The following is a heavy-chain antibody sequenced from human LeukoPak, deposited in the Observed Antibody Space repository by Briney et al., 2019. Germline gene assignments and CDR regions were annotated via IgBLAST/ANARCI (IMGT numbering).Heavy chain of an antibody. V-gene: IGHV3-30*03. CDR1: GFTFSSYG. D-gene: IGHD3-16*01. CDR3: AIPPTGGTPP. J-gene: IGHJ5*02. Sequence: PGRSLRLSCAASGFTFSSYGMHWVRQAPGKGLEWVAVISYDGSNKYYADSVKGRFTISRDNSKNTLYLQMNSLRVEDTAVYYCAIPPTGGTPPGGRGVLVPAPS. CDR2: ISYDGSNK.